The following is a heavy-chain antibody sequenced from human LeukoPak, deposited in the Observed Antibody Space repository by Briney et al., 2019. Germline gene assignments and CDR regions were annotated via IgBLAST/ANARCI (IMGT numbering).Heavy chain of an antibody. J-gene: IGHJ4*02. CDR2: ISGSGGST. CDR1: GFTFSSYA. V-gene: IGHV3-23*01. CDR3: AKIGDTAMVHYDY. D-gene: IGHD5-18*01. Sequence: PGGSLRLSCAASGFTFSSYAVSWVRQARGKGLEWVSAISGSGGSTYYADSVKGRFTISRDNSKNTLYLQMNSLRAEDTAVYYCAKIGDTAMVHYDYWGQGTLVTVSS.